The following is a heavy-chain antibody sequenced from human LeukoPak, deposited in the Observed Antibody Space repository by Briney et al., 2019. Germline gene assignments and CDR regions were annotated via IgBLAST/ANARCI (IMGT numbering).Heavy chain of an antibody. V-gene: IGHV4-4*07. CDR1: GGSISSYS. J-gene: IGHJ4*02. Sequence: LETLSLTCTVSGGSISSYSWSWMRQPAGKGLEWIGRIFSTGSTNYNPSLRSRVTMSVDTSKNQFSLRLSSLTAADTAVYYCARGFRAAAGAGFDYWGQGTLVTVSS. CDR3: ARGFRAAAGAGFDY. D-gene: IGHD6-13*01. CDR2: IFSTGST.